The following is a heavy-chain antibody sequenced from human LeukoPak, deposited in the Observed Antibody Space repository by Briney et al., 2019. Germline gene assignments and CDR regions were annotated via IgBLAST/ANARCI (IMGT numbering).Heavy chain of an antibody. Sequence: GGSLRLSCAGSGFTLSSYYMHWVRQAPDKGLEWVAVMSYDETTANYAGSVQGRFTVSRDNFKNTLFLQINSLRAEDMAMYFCTRGGGANYYGDYFDYWSQGTLVTVSS. V-gene: IGHV3-30*14. J-gene: IGHJ4*02. CDR1: GFTLSSYY. CDR3: TRGGGANYYGDYFDY. CDR2: MSYDETTA. D-gene: IGHD1-26*01.